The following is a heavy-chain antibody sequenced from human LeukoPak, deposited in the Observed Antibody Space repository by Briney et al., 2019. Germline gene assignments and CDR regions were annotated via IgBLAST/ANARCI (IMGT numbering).Heavy chain of an antibody. CDR2: IIPILGIA. CDR3: AHPLVLDYYYGMDV. J-gene: IGHJ6*02. Sequence: GASVKVSCKASGGTFSSYVISWVRQAPGQGLEWMGRIIPILGIANYAQKFQGRVTITADKSTSTAYMELSSLRSEDTAVYYCAHPLVLDYYYGMDVWGQGTTVTVSS. CDR1: GGTFSSYV. D-gene: IGHD6-13*01. V-gene: IGHV1-69*04.